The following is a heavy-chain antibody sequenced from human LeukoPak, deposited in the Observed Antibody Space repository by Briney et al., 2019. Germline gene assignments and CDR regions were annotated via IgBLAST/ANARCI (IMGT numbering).Heavy chain of an antibody. CDR2: VIPVLGKS. D-gene: IGHD5-24*01. CDR1: GENLSNYL. Sequence: GASVKVSCKSSGENLSNYLITWVRQAPGQGLEWMGHVIPVLGKSNYAQKFQGRITITADESTNTAYMELRSLRSEDTAVYYCARDLEMATTLYWYFDLWGRGTLVTVSS. J-gene: IGHJ2*01. V-gene: IGHV1-69*11. CDR3: ARDLEMATTLYWYFDL.